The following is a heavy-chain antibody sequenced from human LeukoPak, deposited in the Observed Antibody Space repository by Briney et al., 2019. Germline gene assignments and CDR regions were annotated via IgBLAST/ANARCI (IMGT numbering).Heavy chain of an antibody. D-gene: IGHD3-10*01. Sequence: SETLSLTCTVSGGSISSSSYYWGWIRQPPGKGLEWIGSIYYRGSTYYNPSLKSRVTISVDTSKNQFSLKLSSVTAADTAVYYCARESRARAFDIWGQGTMVTVSS. CDR3: ARESRARAFDI. J-gene: IGHJ3*02. CDR1: GGSISSSSYY. V-gene: IGHV4-39*02. CDR2: IYYRGST.